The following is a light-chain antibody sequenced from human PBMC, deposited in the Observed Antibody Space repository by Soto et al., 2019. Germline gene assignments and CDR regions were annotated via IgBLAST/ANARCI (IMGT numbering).Light chain of an antibody. Sequence: QSVLTQPPSASGTPGQRVTISCSGSSSNIGSNFLSWYQHLPGTAPKLLIYSDTQWPSGVPDRFSGSKSGTSASLAISGLRSEDEGDYYCAVWDDNLRTVVFGGGTKVTVL. V-gene: IGLV1-47*02. J-gene: IGLJ2*01. CDR1: SSNIGSNF. CDR2: SDT. CDR3: AVWDDNLRTVV.